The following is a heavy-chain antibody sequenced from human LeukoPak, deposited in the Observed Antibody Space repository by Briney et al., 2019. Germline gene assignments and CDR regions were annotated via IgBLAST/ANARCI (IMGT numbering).Heavy chain of an antibody. J-gene: IGHJ4*02. Sequence: GGSLRLSCGASGFTFSSHWMSWVRQAPGKRLEWVANINQYGSERNYVDSVKGRFTISRDNAKSSLYLQMNSLRAEDTAIYYCARDHVVDGLVFDYWGQGTLVTVSS. D-gene: IGHD2-15*01. V-gene: IGHV3-7*01. CDR2: INQYGSER. CDR3: ARDHVVDGLVFDY. CDR1: GFTFSSHW.